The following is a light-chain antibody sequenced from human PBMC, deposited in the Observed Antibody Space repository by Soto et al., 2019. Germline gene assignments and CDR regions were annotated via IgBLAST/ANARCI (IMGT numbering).Light chain of an antibody. J-gene: IGKJ2*01. CDR1: QTIASN. Sequence: EIVMTRSPASLSVSPGEGATLSCRASQTIASNLAWYQQKPGQAPRLLIHGASTRATGVPARFSGSGSGTDFTLTISSLQSEDFAVYYCQQYHNWPPQYTFGQGTKLQIK. CDR3: QQYHNWPPQYT. V-gene: IGKV3-15*01. CDR2: GAS.